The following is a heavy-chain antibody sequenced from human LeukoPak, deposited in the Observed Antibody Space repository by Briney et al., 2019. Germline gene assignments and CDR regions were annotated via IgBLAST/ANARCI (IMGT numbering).Heavy chain of an antibody. J-gene: IGHJ6*02. CDR3: TTDGYCSGGSCYPIYYYYGMDV. CDR2: IKSKTDGGTT. V-gene: IGHV3-15*01. Sequence: GGSLRLSCAAFGFTFSNAWMSWVRQAPGKGLEWVGRIKSKTDGGTTDYAAPVKGRFTISRDDSKNTLCLQMNSLKTEDTAVYYCTTDGYCSGGSCYPIYYYYGMDVWGQGTTVTVSS. CDR1: GFTFSNAW. D-gene: IGHD2-15*01.